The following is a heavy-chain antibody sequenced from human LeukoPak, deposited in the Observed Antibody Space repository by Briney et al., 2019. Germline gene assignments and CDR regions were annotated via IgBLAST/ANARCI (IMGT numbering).Heavy chain of an antibody. J-gene: IGHJ4*02. CDR1: GFTFSSYG. CDR3: AKRCRGAAGSCLDY. D-gene: IGHD6-13*01. CDR2: ISYDGSNK. Sequence: GGSLRLSCAASGFTFSSYGMRWVRQAPGKGLEWVAVISYDGSNKYYADSVKGRFTISRDKSKNTLYLQMNSLRAEDTALYYCAKRCRGAAGSCLDYWGQGTLVTVSS. V-gene: IGHV3-30*18.